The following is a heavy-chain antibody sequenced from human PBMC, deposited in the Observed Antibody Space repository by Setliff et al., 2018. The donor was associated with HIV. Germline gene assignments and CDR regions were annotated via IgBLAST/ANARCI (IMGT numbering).Heavy chain of an antibody. J-gene: IGHJ3*02. CDR1: GASLSSGDYY. V-gene: IGHV4-30-4*08. CDR2: IYYSGNS. CDR3: AREVNIPVRGITDDAFDI. D-gene: IGHD3-10*01. Sequence: LSLTCTVSGASLSSGDYYWSWIRQPPGKGLEWIGYIYYSGNSYYNPSLKSRVTLSVDTSKNQFSLKVNSVTAADTAVYYCAREVNIPVRGITDDAFDIWGQGTMVTVSS.